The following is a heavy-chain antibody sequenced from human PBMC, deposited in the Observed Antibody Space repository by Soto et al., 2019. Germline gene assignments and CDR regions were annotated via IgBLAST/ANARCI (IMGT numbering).Heavy chain of an antibody. CDR2: IYYRGST. CDR1: GGSISSYY. D-gene: IGHD3-3*01. V-gene: IGHV4-59*05. Sequence: SETLSLTCTVSGGSISSYYWSWIRQPAGKGLEWIGRIYYRGSTYSNPSLKSRVTISVDTSKNQFSLKLNSVTAADTALYYCARHKILERVFDYWGQGTLVTVSS. J-gene: IGHJ4*02. CDR3: ARHKILERVFDY.